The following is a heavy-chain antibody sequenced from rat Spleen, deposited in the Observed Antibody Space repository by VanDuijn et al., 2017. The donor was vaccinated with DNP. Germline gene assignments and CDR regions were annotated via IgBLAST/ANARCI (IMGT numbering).Heavy chain of an antibody. D-gene: IGHD1-11*01. Sequence: EVKLVESGGGLVQPGSSLKLSCAASGFNLNDYWMGWVRQAPGKGLERIGEINKDSRTIDYSPSLKDKFNISRDTVQNILLLQGIKVGSEDTAIYYCVRGPDYGGHSDYFDYWGQGVMVTVSS. V-gene: IGHV4-2*01. CDR3: VRGPDYGGHSDYFDY. CDR1: GFNLNDYW. CDR2: INKDSRTI. J-gene: IGHJ2*01.